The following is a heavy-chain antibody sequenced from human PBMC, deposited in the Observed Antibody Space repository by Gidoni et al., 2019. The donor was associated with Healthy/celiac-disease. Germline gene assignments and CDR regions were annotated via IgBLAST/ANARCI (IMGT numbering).Heavy chain of an antibody. V-gene: IGHV3-23*01. Sequence: EVQLLESGGGLVQPGGSLRLSCAASAFTFSSYAMSWVRQAPGKGLEWVSAISGSGGSTYYADSVKGRFTISRDNSKNTLYLQMNSLRAEDTAVYYCAKALVRRWYYFDYWGQGTLVTVSS. J-gene: IGHJ4*02. CDR1: AFTFSSYA. D-gene: IGHD6-13*01. CDR3: AKALVRRWYYFDY. CDR2: ISGSGGST.